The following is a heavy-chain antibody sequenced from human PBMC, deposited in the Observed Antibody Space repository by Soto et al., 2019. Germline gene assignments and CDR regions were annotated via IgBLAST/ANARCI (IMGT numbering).Heavy chain of an antibody. CDR2: ISGSGGST. CDR3: AKDSHYYDSSGYYTLPYYFDY. V-gene: IGHV3-23*01. J-gene: IGHJ4*02. Sequence: PGGSLRLSCAASGFTFSSYAMSWVRQAPGKGLEWVSAISGSGGSTYYADSVKGRFTISRDNSKNTLYPQMNSLRAEDTAVYYCAKDSHYYDSSGYYTLPYYFDYWGQGTLVTAPQ. D-gene: IGHD3-22*01. CDR1: GFTFSSYA.